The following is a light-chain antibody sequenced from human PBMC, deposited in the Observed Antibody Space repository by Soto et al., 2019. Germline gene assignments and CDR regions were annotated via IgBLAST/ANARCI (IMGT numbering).Light chain of an antibody. V-gene: IGKV1-5*01. CDR1: QSISSW. CDR2: DAS. Sequence: DIQMTQSPSTLSASVGDRVTITCRASQSISSWLAWYQQKPGKAPKLLIYDASSLESEVPTRFSGSGSGTAFTLTVSSLEPDDFVVYYCQQYSSLPPTFGQGTKLQVK. J-gene: IGKJ2*01. CDR3: QQYSSLPPT.